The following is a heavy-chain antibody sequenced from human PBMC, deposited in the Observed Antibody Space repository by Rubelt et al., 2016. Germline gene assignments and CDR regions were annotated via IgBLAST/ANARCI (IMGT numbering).Heavy chain of an antibody. CDR3: ARSGSSWYYYYGMDV. V-gene: IGHV4-34*01. J-gene: IGHJ6*02. Sequence: QLQLQESGPGLVKPSETLSLTCAVYGGSFSGYYWSWIRQPPGKGLEWIGEINHSGSTNYNPSLKSRVTISVDTSKNQFSLKLSAVTAADTAVYYCARSGSSWYYYYGMDVWGQGTTVTVSS. CDR2: INHSGST. D-gene: IGHD6-13*01. CDR1: GGSFSGYY.